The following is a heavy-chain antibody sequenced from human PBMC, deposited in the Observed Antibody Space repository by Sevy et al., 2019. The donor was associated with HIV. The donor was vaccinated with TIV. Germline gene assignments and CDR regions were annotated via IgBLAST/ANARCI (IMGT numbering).Heavy chain of an antibody. D-gene: IGHD1-26*01. V-gene: IGHV3-23*01. CDR2: ISGSGGST. J-gene: IGHJ4*02. CDR3: AKDPVPDLDGGTALAPFDY. CDR1: KFTFTIYA. Sequence: GGSLRLSCAASKFTFTIYAMSWVRQAPGKGLEWVSAISGSGGSTYYADSVKGTFTISRDNSKNILYLQMNSLRAEDTAVYYCAKDPVPDLDGGTALAPFDYWGQGTLVTVSS.